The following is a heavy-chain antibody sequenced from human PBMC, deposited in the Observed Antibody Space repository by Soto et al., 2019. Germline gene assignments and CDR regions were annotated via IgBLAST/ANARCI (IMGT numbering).Heavy chain of an antibody. Sequence: GGSLRLSCAASGFTFSNAWMSWVRQAPGKGLEWVGRIKSKTEGATRDFAAPVKGRFAISRDDSKNTLYLQMNSLKIEDSAVYYCSSGTGRSDFDYWGLGTLVTVSS. CDR3: SSGTGRSDFDY. CDR1: GFTFSNAW. J-gene: IGHJ4*02. CDR2: IKSKTEGATR. D-gene: IGHD1-26*01. V-gene: IGHV3-15*01.